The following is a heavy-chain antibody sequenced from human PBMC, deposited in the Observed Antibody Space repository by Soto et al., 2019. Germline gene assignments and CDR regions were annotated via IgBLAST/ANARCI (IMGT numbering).Heavy chain of an antibody. CDR1: GGSISSSGYY. Sequence: SETLSLTCTVSGGSISSSGYYWGWIRQPPGKGLEWIGTIYYSGSTYYNPSLKSRVTISVDTSKNQFSLKLSSVTAADTAVYYCARGGPEFDYWGQGTLVTVSS. CDR3: ARGGPEFDY. J-gene: IGHJ4*02. V-gene: IGHV4-39*07. CDR2: IYYSGST.